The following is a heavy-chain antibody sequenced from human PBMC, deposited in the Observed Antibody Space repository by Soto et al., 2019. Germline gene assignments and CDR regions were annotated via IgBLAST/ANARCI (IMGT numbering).Heavy chain of an antibody. D-gene: IGHD5-12*01. V-gene: IGHV3-11*01. Sequence: PGGSLRLSCAASGFPFSDYYMSWIRQAPGKGLEWVSYISSSGSTIYYADSVKGRFTISRDNAKNSLYLQMNSLRAEDTAVYYCARLKSGYDLWSPWFDPWGQGTLVTVSS. CDR3: ARLKSGYDLWSPWFDP. CDR1: GFPFSDYY. CDR2: ISSSGSTI. J-gene: IGHJ5*02.